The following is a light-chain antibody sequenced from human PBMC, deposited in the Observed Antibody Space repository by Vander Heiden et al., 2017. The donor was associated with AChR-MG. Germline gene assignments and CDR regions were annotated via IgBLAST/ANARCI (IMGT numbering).Light chain of an antibody. J-gene: IGLJ3*02. V-gene: IGLV5-45*02. Sequence: QAVLTQPSSLSASPGASASLTCTFRSGINVGTYRIHWYQQRPGSPPQVHLNSNTDSEKKKGSGVPSRFSVSKDASANAGILVISGLQAEDEADYYCLFWHGSAVVFGGGTKLTVL. CDR1: SGINVGTYR. CDR2: SNTDSEK. CDR3: LFWHGSAVV.